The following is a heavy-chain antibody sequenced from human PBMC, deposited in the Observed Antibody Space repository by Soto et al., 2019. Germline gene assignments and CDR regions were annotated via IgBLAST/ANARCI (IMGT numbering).Heavy chain of an antibody. J-gene: IGHJ4*02. CDR3: ARYGSGILFDY. Sequence: QVHLQQWGAELLKPSETLSLTCAVFGGSFSGYYWSWIRQPPGKGLEWIGEIDHSGITNYNPSLKSRVTTSVDTSKNQFSLKLTSVTAADTAVYYCARYGSGILFDYWGQGALVTVSS. CDR1: GGSFSGYY. CDR2: IDHSGIT. V-gene: IGHV4-34*01. D-gene: IGHD3-10*01.